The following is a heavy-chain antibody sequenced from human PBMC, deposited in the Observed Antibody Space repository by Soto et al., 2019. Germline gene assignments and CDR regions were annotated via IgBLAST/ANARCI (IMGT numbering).Heavy chain of an antibody. CDR1: GDSISTSNNF. CDR2: VIFSGST. D-gene: IGHD3-3*01. J-gene: IGHJ5*02. Sequence: QVQLQESGPGLVKPSETLSLTCSVSGDSISTSNNFWGWIRQSPGKGLEWIGSVIFSGSTYYNPSLKSRVTIFVDTCKNQISLRLTSVTATDTAVFYCARIPSHYDPNWFDPWGQGILVTVSS. V-gene: IGHV4-39*01. CDR3: ARIPSHYDPNWFDP.